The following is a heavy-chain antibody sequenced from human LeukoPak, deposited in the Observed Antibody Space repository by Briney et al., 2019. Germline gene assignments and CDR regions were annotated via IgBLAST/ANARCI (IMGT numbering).Heavy chain of an antibody. D-gene: IGHD2-15*01. V-gene: IGHV3-30*02. CDR3: AKDSSGGVPIDY. Sequence: AGGSLRLSCAASGFTFSSYAMSWVRQAPGKGLEWVAFIRYDGSNKYYADSVKGRFTISRDNSKNTLYLQMNSLRAEDTAVYYCAKDSSGGVPIDYWGRGTLVTVSS. CDR1: GFTFSSYA. CDR2: IRYDGSNK. J-gene: IGHJ4*02.